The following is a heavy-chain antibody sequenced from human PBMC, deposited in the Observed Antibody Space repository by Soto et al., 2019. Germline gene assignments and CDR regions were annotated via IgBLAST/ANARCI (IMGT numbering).Heavy chain of an antibody. J-gene: IGHJ4*02. CDR1: GGSISSYY. CDR2: IYYSGST. Sequence: SXXTLSLTCTVSGGSISSYYWRWIRQPPGKGLEWIGYIYYSGSTNYNPSLKSRVTISVDTSKNQFSLKLSSVTAADTAVYYCAGGYSSHFDYWGQGTLVTVSS. CDR3: AGGYSSHFDY. D-gene: IGHD6-13*01. V-gene: IGHV4-59*01.